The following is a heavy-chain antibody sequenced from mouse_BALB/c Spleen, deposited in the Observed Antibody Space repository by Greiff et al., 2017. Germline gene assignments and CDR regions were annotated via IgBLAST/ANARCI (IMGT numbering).Heavy chain of an antibody. Sequence: VQLQQSGPSLVQPSQSLSITCTVSGFSLTSYGVHWVRQSPGKGLEWLGVIWRGGSTDYNAAFMSRLSITKDNSKSQVFFKMNSLQADDTAIYYCAKSGYGSSLYYYAMDYWGQGTSVTVSS. CDR2: IWRGGST. V-gene: IGHV2-5-1*01. CDR1: GFSLTSYG. CDR3: AKSGYGSSLYYYAMDY. D-gene: IGHD1-1*01. J-gene: IGHJ4*01.